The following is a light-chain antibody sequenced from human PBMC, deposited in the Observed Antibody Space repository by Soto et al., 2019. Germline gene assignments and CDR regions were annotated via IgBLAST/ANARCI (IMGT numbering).Light chain of an antibody. CDR1: SSNIGSNT. Sequence: QSVLTQPPSTSGTPGQRVTISCSGSSSNIGSNTVNWYQHLPGTAPKVLIYSNSQRPSGVPDRFSGSKSGTSASLAISGLQSEDEAEYYCSAWDDSVNGVVFGGGTKVTVL. J-gene: IGLJ2*01. V-gene: IGLV1-44*01. CDR3: SAWDDSVNGVV. CDR2: SNS.